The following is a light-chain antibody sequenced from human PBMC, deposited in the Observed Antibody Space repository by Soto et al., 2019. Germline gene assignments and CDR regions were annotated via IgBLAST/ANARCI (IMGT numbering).Light chain of an antibody. V-gene: IGKV1-39*01. Sequence: DIQMTQSPSSLSASVGDRDTITCRASQSISSYLNWYQQKPGKAPKLLIYAASSLQSGVPSRFSGSGSGTDFTLTTSSLQPEDFATYYCQQSYSTPWTFGQGTKVDIK. CDR3: QQSYSTPWT. CDR2: AAS. J-gene: IGKJ1*01. CDR1: QSISSY.